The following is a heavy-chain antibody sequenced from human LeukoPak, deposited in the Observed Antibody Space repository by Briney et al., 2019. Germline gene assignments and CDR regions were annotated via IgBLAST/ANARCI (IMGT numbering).Heavy chain of an antibody. Sequence: GESLRLSCAASGLTFNSSAMNWVRQAPGKGLEWVSSISGSGYVTYYADSVKGRFALSRDNFENTLYLRMNSLRAEDTAVYYCAINGSSWYDYWGQGTLVTVSS. CDR1: GLTFNSSA. CDR2: ISGSGYVT. V-gene: IGHV3-23*01. J-gene: IGHJ4*02. CDR3: AINGSSWYDY. D-gene: IGHD6-13*01.